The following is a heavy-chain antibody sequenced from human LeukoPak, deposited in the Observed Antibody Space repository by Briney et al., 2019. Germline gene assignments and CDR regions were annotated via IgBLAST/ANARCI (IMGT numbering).Heavy chain of an antibody. D-gene: IGHD5-12*01. CDR1: GFSFSSYG. CDR2: ISYDGKNI. Sequence: PGGSLRLSCAASGFSFSSYGFHWVRQAPGKGLEWVSAISYDGKNIHYADSVKGRFTISRDNSRNTVYLQMNSLRVEDTAVYYCAKIYSRESGYDFFFHYCGQGTRVTVSS. CDR3: AKIYSRESGYDFFFHY. J-gene: IGHJ4*02. V-gene: IGHV3-33*06.